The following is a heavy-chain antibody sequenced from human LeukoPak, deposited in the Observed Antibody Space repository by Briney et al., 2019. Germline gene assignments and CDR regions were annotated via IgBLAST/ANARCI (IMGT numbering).Heavy chain of an antibody. CDR1: XYTXTELS. V-gene: IGHV1-24*01. D-gene: IGHD5-18*01. J-gene: IGHJ4*02. CDR2: FDPEDGET. CDR3: ATGGVDTAMVTGVY. Sequence: ASVKVSXKVXXYTXTELSMHWVRQAPGKGLEWMGGFDPEDGETIYAQKFQGRVTMTEDTSTDTAYMELSSLRSEDTAVYYCATGGVDTAMVTGVYWGQGTLVTVSS.